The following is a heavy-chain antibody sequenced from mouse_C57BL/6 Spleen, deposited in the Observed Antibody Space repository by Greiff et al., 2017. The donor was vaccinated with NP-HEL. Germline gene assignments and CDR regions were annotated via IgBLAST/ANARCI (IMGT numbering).Heavy chain of an antibody. J-gene: IGHJ3*01. CDR3: ARPTTMVTTPFAY. Sequence: EVQLVESGGGLVKPGGSLKLSCAASGFTFSDYGMHWVRQAPEKGLEWVAYISSGSSTIYYADTVKGRFTISRDNAKNTLFLQMTSLRSEDTAMYYCARPTTMVTTPFAYWGQGTLVTVSA. CDR1: GFTFSDYG. D-gene: IGHD2-1*01. CDR2: ISSGSSTI. V-gene: IGHV5-17*01.